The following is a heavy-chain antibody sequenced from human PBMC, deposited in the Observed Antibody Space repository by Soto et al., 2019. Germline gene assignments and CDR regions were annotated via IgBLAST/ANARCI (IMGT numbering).Heavy chain of an antibody. CDR2: ISGGGGST. CDR1: GLTFSSFA. D-gene: IGHD4-17*01. V-gene: IGHV3-23*01. Sequence: EVQLLESGGDLVQPGGSLRLSCVASGLTFSSFALSWVRQSPGKGLEWVSAISGGGGSTYYADSVKGRFTVSRDNSKNTLYLQMNTLRAEDTAVYYCTKFVFYGDSLVEYWGQGTLVTVSS. J-gene: IGHJ4*02. CDR3: TKFVFYGDSLVEY.